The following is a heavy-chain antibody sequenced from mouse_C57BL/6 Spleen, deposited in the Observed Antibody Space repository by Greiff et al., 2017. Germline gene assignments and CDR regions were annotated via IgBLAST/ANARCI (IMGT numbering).Heavy chain of an antibody. D-gene: IGHD1-1*01. CDR3: ARATVVGPLCDV. V-gene: IGHV7-1*01. Sequence: EVKLMESGGGLVQSGRSLRLSCATSGFTFSDFYMEWVRQAPGKGLEWIAASSNNANDYTTEYTVSVQGRFIVSRDTSQSILYLQMNALRAEDTAMYYCARATVVGPLCDVWGTGTTVTVSS. CDR1: GFTFSDFY. J-gene: IGHJ1*03. CDR2: SSNNANDYTT.